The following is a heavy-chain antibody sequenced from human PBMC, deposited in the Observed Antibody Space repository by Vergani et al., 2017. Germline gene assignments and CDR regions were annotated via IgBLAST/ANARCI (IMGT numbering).Heavy chain of an antibody. CDR1: GFTFTSYY. J-gene: IGHJ4*02. Sequence: VQLVESGGGLVQPGGSLRLSCAASGFTFTSYYMHWVRQAPGQGLEWMGIINPSGGSTSYAQKFQGRVTMTTDTSTSTAYMELRSLRSDDTAVYYCAREQWLPIDYFDYWGQGTLVTVSS. CDR3: AREQWLPIDYFDY. V-gene: IGHV1-46*01. CDR2: INPSGGST. D-gene: IGHD6-19*01.